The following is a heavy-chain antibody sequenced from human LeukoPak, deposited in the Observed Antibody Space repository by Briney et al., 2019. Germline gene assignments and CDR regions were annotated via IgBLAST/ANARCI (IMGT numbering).Heavy chain of an antibody. CDR2: IRYDGSNK. D-gene: IGHD3-10*01. Sequence: GGSLRLSCAASGFTFSSYGMHWVRQAPGKGLEWVAFIRYDGSNKYYADSVKGRFTISRDNSKNTLYLQMNSLRAEDTAVYYCARAPGSGSYFDYMDVWGKGTTVTVSS. CDR3: ARAPGSGSYFDYMDV. J-gene: IGHJ6*03. CDR1: GFTFSSYG. V-gene: IGHV3-30*02.